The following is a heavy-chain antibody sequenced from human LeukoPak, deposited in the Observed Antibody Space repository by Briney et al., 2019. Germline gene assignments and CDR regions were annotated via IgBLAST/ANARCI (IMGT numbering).Heavy chain of an antibody. D-gene: IGHD3-10*01. V-gene: IGHV1-46*01. CDR1: GYTFTSYY. CDR3: ARDRGLANNWFDP. CDR2: INPSGGST. Sequence: ASVKVSCKASGYTFTSYYIRWVRQAPGQGLEWMGIINPSGGSTSYAQKFQGRVTMTRDMSTSTVYMELGSLRSEDTAVYYCARDRGLANNWFDPWGQGTLVTVSS. J-gene: IGHJ5*02.